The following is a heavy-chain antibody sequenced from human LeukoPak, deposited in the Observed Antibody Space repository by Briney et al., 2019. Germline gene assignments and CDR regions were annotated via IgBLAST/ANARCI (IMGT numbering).Heavy chain of an antibody. J-gene: IGHJ4*02. D-gene: IGHD3-16*01. V-gene: IGHV1-8*01. Sequence: GASVKVSCKASGYTFTSYDINWVRQATGQGLEWMGWMNPNSGNTGYAQKFQGRVTMTRNTSISTAYMELSSLRSEDTAVYYCARVPTYFDRVWGISETQEFDYWGQGTLVTVSS. CDR1: GYTFTSYD. CDR2: MNPNSGNT. CDR3: ARVPTYFDRVWGISETQEFDY.